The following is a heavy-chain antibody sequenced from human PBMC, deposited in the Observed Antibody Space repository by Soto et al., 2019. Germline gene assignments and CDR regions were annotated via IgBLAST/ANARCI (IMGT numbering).Heavy chain of an antibody. Sequence: QVQLVQSGAEVKKPGSSVKVSCKASGGTFSSYAISWVRQAPGQGLEWMGGIIPIFGTANYAQKFQGRVTITADEATSTAYMELSSLRSEDTAVSYCARGQGGPSCSGGSCYFYYYYGMDVWGQGTTVTVSS. V-gene: IGHV1-69*12. CDR2: IIPIFGTA. CDR1: GGTFSSYA. CDR3: ARGQGGPSCSGGSCYFYYYYGMDV. D-gene: IGHD2-15*01. J-gene: IGHJ6*02.